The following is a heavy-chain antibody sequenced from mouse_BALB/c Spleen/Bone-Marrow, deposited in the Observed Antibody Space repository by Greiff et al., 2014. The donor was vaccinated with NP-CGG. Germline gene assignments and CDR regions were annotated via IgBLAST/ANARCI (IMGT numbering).Heavy chain of an antibody. J-gene: IGHJ2*01. V-gene: IGHV1-9*01. CDR1: GYKFRNNW. Sequence: QVNVKQSGAELMKPGASVKISCKATGYKFRNNWIDWVKQRPGHGLEWIGEILPGNGNAKYNAKFKGKATITADTSSNTAYMQLSSLTSEDSALYYCAGYSRFPACFAYWGQGTPLTVSA. D-gene: IGHD2-14*01. CDR2: ILPGNGNA. CDR3: AGYSRFPACFAY.